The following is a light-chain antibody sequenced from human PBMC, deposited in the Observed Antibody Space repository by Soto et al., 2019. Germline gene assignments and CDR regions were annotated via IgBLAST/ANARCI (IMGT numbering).Light chain of an antibody. CDR3: SSFAGGGNPAI. Sequence: QSVLTEPPSASGSLGQSVTISCTGTSSDVGGYNYVSWHQQHPGKAPKVMIYEVTKRPPGVPDRFSGSKSGNTASLTVSGLQAEDEADYYCSSFAGGGNPAILGGGTKLTVL. V-gene: IGLV2-8*01. J-gene: IGLJ2*01. CDR1: SSDVGGYNY. CDR2: EVT.